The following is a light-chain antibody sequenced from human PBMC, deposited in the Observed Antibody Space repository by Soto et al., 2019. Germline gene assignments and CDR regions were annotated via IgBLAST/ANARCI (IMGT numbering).Light chain of an antibody. CDR2: AAS. V-gene: IGKV1-39*01. CDR1: QSISTY. J-gene: IGKJ1*01. CDR3: QSYVTPRT. Sequence: DIQMTQSPSSLSASVGDRVTITCRASQSISTYLNWYQQKPGKAPKLLIFAASSLQSGVPSRFSGSGSGTDFTLTISSLQPEDFATYYCQSYVTPRTFGQGTKVDI.